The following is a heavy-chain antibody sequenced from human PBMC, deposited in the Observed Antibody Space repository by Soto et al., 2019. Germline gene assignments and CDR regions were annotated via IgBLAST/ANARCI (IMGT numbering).Heavy chain of an antibody. J-gene: IGHJ5*02. CDR3: AREGPADSAWFDP. D-gene: IGHD1-26*01. V-gene: IGHV1-69*01. CDR1: GGTFSIYT. Sequence: QVQLVQSGAEVKKPGSSVKVSCKASGGTFSIYTISWVRQAPGQGLEWMGGSANSAQKFQGRLTVTADESTSTVELELSSLTSEDTAVYYCAREGPADSAWFDPWGQGTLVSVS. CDR2: SA.